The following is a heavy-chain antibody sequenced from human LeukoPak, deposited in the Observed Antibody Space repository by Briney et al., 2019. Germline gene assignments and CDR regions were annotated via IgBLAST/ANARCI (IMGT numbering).Heavy chain of an antibody. CDR1: GGSLTTHW. J-gene: IGHJ4*02. V-gene: IGHV4-34*01. Sequence: SETLSLTCAVYGGSLTTHWWTWIRQSAGRGLEWVGEINHSGHTNYNPSFESRLTVSIDKSKNQFSLRLSSVTAADTAVYYCARIMRNAYPDFWGQGTLVTVSS. CDR3: ARIMRNAYPDF. D-gene: IGHD2-2*01. CDR2: INHSGHT.